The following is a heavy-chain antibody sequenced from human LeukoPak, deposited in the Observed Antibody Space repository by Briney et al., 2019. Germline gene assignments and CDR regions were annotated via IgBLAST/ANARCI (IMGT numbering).Heavy chain of an antibody. V-gene: IGHV4-31*02. CDR3: GREKSSGWYL. D-gene: IGHD6-19*01. CDR2: IYYSGST. J-gene: IGHJ4*02. Sequence: SWIRQHPGKGLEWIGYIYYSGSTYYNPSLKSRVTISVDTSKNQFSLKLSSVTAADTAVYYCGREKSSGWYLWGQGTLVTVSS.